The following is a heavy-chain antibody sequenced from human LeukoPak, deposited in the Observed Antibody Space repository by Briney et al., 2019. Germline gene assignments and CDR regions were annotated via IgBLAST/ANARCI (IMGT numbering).Heavy chain of an antibody. CDR2: ISGSGGST. J-gene: IGHJ4*02. CDR3: AKTRRPGGNYYFDY. Sequence: GGSLRLSCAASGFTFSSYDMSWVRQAPGKGLEWVSIISGSGGSTYYADSVKGRFTVSRDESQNTLYLLMNSLRAADTAVYHCAKTRRPGGNYYFDYWGQGTLVTVSS. V-gene: IGHV3-23*01. D-gene: IGHD1-7*01. CDR1: GFTFSSYD.